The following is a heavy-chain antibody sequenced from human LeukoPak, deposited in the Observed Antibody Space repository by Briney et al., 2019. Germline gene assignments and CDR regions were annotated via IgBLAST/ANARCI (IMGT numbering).Heavy chain of an antibody. CDR2: INSDGGKT. D-gene: IGHD1-26*01. CDR3: ATWAFYHGLDV. J-gene: IGHJ6*02. CDR1: GFAFHAFD. Sequence: QPGGSLRLSCAASGFAFHAFDMYWVRQAPGKGLEWVSRINSDGGKTSYADSVRGRFTISRDNSKNSLYLQMNSLRTDDAALYYCATWAFYHGLDVWGQGTTVTVSS. V-gene: IGHV3-43*02.